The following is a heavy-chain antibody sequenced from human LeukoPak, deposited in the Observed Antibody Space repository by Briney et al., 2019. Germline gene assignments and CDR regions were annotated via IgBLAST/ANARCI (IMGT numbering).Heavy chain of an antibody. CDR2: ISSSGNSI. J-gene: IGHJ4*02. CDR1: GFTFSSYE. CDR3: ARQGKNYFHTTLDF. D-gene: IGHD2/OR15-2a*01. V-gene: IGHV3-48*03. Sequence: PGGSLRLSCAASGFTFSSYEMNWVRQAPGKGLEWVSSISSSGNSIFYADSVKGRFTISRDNDKNSVYLRMNSLRAEDTAVYYCARQGKNYFHTTLDFWGQGTLVTVSS.